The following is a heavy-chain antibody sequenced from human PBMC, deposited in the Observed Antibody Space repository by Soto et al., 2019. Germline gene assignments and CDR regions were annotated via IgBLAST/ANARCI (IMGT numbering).Heavy chain of an antibody. D-gene: IGHD3-3*01. Sequence: PGGSLRLSCTFSGFTSDDYDYALTWVRQAPGKGLQWLGLIRGSTYGGTTEYAASVKGRFTISRDDSKGIAYLQMNSLKTEDTALYYCSRDGDFYGLDVWGQGTTVTVSS. CDR2: IRGSTYGGTT. J-gene: IGHJ6*02. CDR3: SRDGDFYGLDV. CDR1: GFTSDDYDYA. V-gene: IGHV3-49*04.